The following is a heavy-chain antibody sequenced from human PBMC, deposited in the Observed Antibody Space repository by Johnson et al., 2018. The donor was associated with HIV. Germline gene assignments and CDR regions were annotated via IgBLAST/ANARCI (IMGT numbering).Heavy chain of an antibody. D-gene: IGHD3-16*01. CDR1: GFTISSNY. J-gene: IGHJ3*02. Sequence: VQLVESGGGLVKPGRSLRLSCAASGFTISSNYMSWVRQAPGKGLEWVSVIYSGGSTYYAESVKGRFTISSTNSKNTLYLQMNSLRAEEPAVYSCARVRHGTWGDAFDIWGQGTMVTVSS. CDR3: ARVRHGTWGDAFDI. V-gene: IGHV3-66*01. CDR2: IYSGGST.